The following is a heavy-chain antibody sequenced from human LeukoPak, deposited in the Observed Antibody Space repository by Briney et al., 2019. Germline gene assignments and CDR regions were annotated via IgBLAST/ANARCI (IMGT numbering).Heavy chain of an antibody. CDR2: MNPNSGNT. J-gene: IGHJ3*02. Sequence: ASVKVSCKASGYTFTSYDINWVRQATGQGLEWMGWMNPNSGNTGYAQKFQGRVTITRNTSISTAYMELSSLRSEDTAVYYCARASKNIVVVPAARRGGIYAFDIWGQGTMVTVSS. CDR3: ARASKNIVVVPAARRGGIYAFDI. V-gene: IGHV1-8*03. D-gene: IGHD2-2*01. CDR1: GYTFTSYD.